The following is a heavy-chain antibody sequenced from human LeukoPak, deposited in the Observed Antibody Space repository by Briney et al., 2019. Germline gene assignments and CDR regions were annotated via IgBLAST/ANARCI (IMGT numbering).Heavy chain of an antibody. CDR2: ISSRSTNI. V-gene: IGHV3-21*01. CDR1: GFTFSRYS. D-gene: IGHD6-19*01. J-gene: IGHJ6*03. CDR3: ARDAQWLVPKGYFYYMDV. Sequence: GGSLRLSCAGSGFTFSRYSMNWFRQAPGKGLERVSSISSRSTNIFYADSVKGRFTISRDNAKNSLYLQMNSLGAEGTAVYYCARDAQWLVPKGYFYYMDVWCKGTTV.